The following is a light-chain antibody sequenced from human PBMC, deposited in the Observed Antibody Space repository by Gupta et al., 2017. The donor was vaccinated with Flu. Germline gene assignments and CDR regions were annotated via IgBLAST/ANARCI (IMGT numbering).Light chain of an antibody. CDR2: DAS. CDR1: QSFSSY. J-gene: IGKJ3*01. V-gene: IGKV3-11*01. CDR3: QQRSNWPPVFT. Sequence: IVLTQSPATLSLSPGERATLSCRASQSFSSYLAWYQQRPGQAPRLLIYDASNRATGIPARFSGSGSGADFTLTISSLEPEDFAVYDCQQRSNWPPVFTFGPGTKVEIK.